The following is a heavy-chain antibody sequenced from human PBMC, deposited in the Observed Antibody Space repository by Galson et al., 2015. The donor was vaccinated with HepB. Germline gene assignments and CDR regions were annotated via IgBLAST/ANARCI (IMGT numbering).Heavy chain of an antibody. D-gene: IGHD5-24*01. CDR3: AKVVDGYPDY. CDR2: IVGSGGST. Sequence: SLRLSCAASGFSFSSYGMSWVRQAPGKGLGRVSAIVGSGGSTYYADSVKGRFTISRDNSKNTLYLQMNSLRAEDTAVYYCAKVVDGYPDYWGQGTLVTVSS. J-gene: IGHJ4*02. CDR1: GFSFSSYG. V-gene: IGHV3-23*01.